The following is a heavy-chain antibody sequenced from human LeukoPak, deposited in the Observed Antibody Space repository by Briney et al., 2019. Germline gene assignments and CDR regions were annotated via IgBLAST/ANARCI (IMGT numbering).Heavy chain of an antibody. CDR3: ARDELDY. J-gene: IGHJ4*02. CDR1: GGTFSNYA. CDR2: IIPIFRTT. V-gene: IGHV1-69*05. Sequence: SVKVSCKASGGTFSNYAFIWVRQAPGQGLEWMGGIIPIFRTTNYAEQFQGRVTITTDESTNTAYLDLSSLRSEDTAVYYCARDELDYWGQGTLVTVSS.